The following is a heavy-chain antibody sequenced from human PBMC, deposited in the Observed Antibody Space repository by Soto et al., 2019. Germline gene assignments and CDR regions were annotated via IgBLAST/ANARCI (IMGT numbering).Heavy chain of an antibody. V-gene: IGHV3-30*18. CDR3: AKEGGYYYDSSGYLMHV. Sequence: PGGSLRLSCAASGFTFSSYGMHWVRQAPGKGLEWVAVISYDGSNKYYADSVKGRFTISRDNSKNTLYLQMNSLRAEDTAVYYCAKEGGYYYDSSGYLMHVWGQGTLVTVSS. CDR1: GFTFSSYG. D-gene: IGHD3-22*01. CDR2: ISYDGSNK. J-gene: IGHJ4*02.